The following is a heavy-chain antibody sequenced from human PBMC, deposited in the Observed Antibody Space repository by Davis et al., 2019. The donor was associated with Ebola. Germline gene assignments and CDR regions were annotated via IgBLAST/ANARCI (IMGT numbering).Heavy chain of an antibody. J-gene: IGHJ4*02. D-gene: IGHD1-1*01. CDR3: ARGSSRGRQERLRFEY. Sequence: GSLRLSCTVSGGSISSYYWSWIRQPPGKGPEWVGSIYYSANTNYNPSLKSRVIISVDTSKKQFSLKLTSVTAADTAVYYCARGSSRGRQERLRFEYWGQGILVTVSS. CDR2: IYYSANT. V-gene: IGHV4-59*01. CDR1: GGSISSYY.